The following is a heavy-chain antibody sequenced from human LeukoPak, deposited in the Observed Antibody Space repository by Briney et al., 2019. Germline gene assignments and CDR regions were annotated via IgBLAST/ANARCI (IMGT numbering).Heavy chain of an antibody. D-gene: IGHD3-10*01. V-gene: IGHV3-23*01. Sequence: GGSLRLSCAVSGFSISDYWMTWVRQAPGKGLEWVSAISGSGGSTYYADSVKGRFTISRDNSKNTLYLQMNSLRAEDTAVYYCAKFRGGLAWFDPWGQGTLVTVSS. CDR2: ISGSGGST. J-gene: IGHJ5*02. CDR1: GFSISDYW. CDR3: AKFRGGLAWFDP.